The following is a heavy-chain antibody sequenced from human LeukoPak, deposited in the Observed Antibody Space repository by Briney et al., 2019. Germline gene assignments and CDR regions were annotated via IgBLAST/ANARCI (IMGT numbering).Heavy chain of an antibody. Sequence: SETLSLTCTVSGGYISTSNYYWGWIRQPPGKGLEWIGYIYYSGSTYYNPSLKSRVTISVDTSKNQFSLKLSSVTAADTAVYYCARDTPYSNNPVRWGQGTLVTVSS. D-gene: IGHD4-11*01. J-gene: IGHJ4*02. CDR2: IYYSGST. CDR3: ARDTPYSNNPVR. CDR1: GGYISTSNYY. V-gene: IGHV4-30-4*08.